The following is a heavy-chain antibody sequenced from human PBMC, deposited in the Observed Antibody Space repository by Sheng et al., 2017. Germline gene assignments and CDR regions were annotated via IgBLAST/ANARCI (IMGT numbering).Heavy chain of an antibody. V-gene: IGHV3-53*01. CDR1: GFTVNSNS. CDR3: ASTHGYTYGYQLDS. Sequence: EVQLVESGGGLIQPGGSLRLSCAASGFTVNSNSMAWVRQAPGKGLECVSLISGNGLTYYEDSVKGRFTISRDNSKNTLSLQMNSLRAEDTAVYYCASTHGYTYGYQLDSWGQGTLVTVSS. J-gene: IGHJ4*02. CDR2: ISGNGLT. D-gene: IGHD5-18*01.